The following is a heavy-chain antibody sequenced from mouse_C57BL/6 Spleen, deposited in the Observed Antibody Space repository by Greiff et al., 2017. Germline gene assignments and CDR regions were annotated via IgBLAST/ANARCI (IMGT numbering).Heavy chain of an antibody. D-gene: IGHD1-1*01. CDR1: GYTFTSYW. J-gene: IGHJ2*01. V-gene: IGHV1-55*01. CDR2: IYPGSGST. Sequence: QVQLQQPGAELVKPGASVKMSCKASGYTFTSYWITWVKQRPGQGLEWIGDIYPGSGSTNYNEKFKSKATLTVDTSSSTAYMQLSSLTSEDSAVYYCARETTVVAPGYFDYWGQGTTLTVSS. CDR3: ARETTVVAPGYFDY.